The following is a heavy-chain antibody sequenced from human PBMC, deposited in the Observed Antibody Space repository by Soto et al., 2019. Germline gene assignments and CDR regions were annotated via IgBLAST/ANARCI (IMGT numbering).Heavy chain of an antibody. CDR3: SKESSGWYDGYFDY. J-gene: IGHJ4*02. V-gene: IGHV3-23*01. CDR2: ISGSGDTT. Sequence: EVQLLESGGGSVQPGGSLKLSCAASESIFSNMNWVRQAPGKGLEWVSVISGSGDTTYYADSVKGRFTMSRDNSKNTVYLQMISLRDSDTAVYYCSKESSGWYDGYFDYWGQGALVTVSS. D-gene: IGHD6-19*01. CDR1: ESIFSN.